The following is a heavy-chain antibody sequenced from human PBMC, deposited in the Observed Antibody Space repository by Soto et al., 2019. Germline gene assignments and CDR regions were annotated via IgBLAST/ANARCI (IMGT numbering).Heavy chain of an antibody. CDR2: IYYSGST. D-gene: IGHD3-9*01. CDR3: ARGDYDVLTGYYPLDF. Sequence: SETLSLTCSVSGGSISSGDYYWSWIRQPPGKGLEWIGYIYYSGSTFYNPSLRSRATISVDTSKNQFSLRLRSVTAADTAVYFCARGDYDVLTGYYPLDFWGQGTLVTVSS. CDR1: GGSISSGDYY. V-gene: IGHV4-30-4*01. J-gene: IGHJ4*02.